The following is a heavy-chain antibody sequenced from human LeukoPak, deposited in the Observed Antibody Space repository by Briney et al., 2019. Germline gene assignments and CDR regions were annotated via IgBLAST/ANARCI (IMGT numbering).Heavy chain of an antibody. J-gene: IGHJ4*02. D-gene: IGHD3-16*01. Sequence: SVKVSCKASGGTFSSYAISWVRQAPGQGLEWMGRIIPILGIANYAQKFQGRVTITADKSTSTAYMELSSLRSEDTAVYYCARGRTGYVWGSYDYWGRGTLVTVSS. CDR3: ARGRTGYVWGSYDY. CDR1: GGTFSSYA. CDR2: IIPILGIA. V-gene: IGHV1-69*04.